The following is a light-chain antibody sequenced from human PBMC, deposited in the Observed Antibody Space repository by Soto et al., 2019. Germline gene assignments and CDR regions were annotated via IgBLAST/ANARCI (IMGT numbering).Light chain of an antibody. CDR1: RSHIGTNF. Sequence: QSVLTQPPSASGNPGQRVIISCSGSRSHIGTNFGKWYQQLPGTAPKLLLYNDNQRPSGVPDRFSGSRSGTSASLAISGLQSEDGADYYFAAFVDSVTGPVFGGGTQLTVL. CDR2: NDN. CDR3: AAFVDSVTGPV. J-gene: IGLJ7*01. V-gene: IGLV1-44*01.